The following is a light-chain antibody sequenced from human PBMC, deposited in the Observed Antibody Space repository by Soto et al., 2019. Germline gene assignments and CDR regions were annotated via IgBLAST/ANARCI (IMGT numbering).Light chain of an antibody. Sequence: DIQITQSPSSLSSSVLERVSITCRASQSITSYLNWYQLKPGKAPKLLIYAASSLQSGVPSRLSGSGSGTDFTLAISSLQPEDFATYFCQQSYTTPWTFGQGTKVDIK. V-gene: IGKV1-39*01. CDR2: AAS. CDR3: QQSYTTPWT. J-gene: IGKJ1*01. CDR1: QSITSY.